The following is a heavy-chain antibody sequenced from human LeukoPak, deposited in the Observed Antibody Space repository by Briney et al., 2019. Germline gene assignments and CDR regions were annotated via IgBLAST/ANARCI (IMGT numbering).Heavy chain of an antibody. CDR3: AHRLTRAYYDILTGYDAFDI. CDR1: GFSLSTSGVG. CDR2: IYWDDDK. D-gene: IGHD3-9*01. J-gene: IGHJ3*02. Sequence: SGPTLVNPTQTLTLTCTFSGFSLSTSGVGVGWIRQPPGKALEWLALIYWDDDKRYSPSLKSRLTITKDTSKNQVVLTMTNMDPVDIATYYCAHRLTRAYYDILTGYDAFDIWGQGTMVTVSS. V-gene: IGHV2-5*02.